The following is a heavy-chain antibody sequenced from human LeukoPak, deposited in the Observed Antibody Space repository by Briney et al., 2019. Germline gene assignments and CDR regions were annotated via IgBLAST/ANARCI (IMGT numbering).Heavy chain of an antibody. V-gene: IGHV3-66*01. CDR3: ASRDKGYYYGMDV. D-gene: IGHD5-24*01. CDR1: GFTVSSNF. CDR2: IHGGGST. J-gene: IGHJ6*02. Sequence: PGGSLRLSCAASGFTVSSNFMMWARQAPGKGLEWVSVIHGGGSTYYADSAKGRFTISRDNSKNTLYLQMNSLRAEDTAVYYCASRDKGYYYGMDVWGQGTTVTVSS.